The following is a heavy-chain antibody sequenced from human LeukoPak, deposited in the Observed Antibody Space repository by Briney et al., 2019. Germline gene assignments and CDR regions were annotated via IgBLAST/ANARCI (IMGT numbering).Heavy chain of an antibody. Sequence: SETLSLTCTVSGGSISSYYWSWIRHPPGKGLEWIGYIYYSGSTNYNPSLKSRVTISVDTSKNQFSLKLSSVTAADTAVYYCARGEDSDWFDPWGQGTLVTVSS. CDR2: IYYSGST. CDR1: GGSISSYY. CDR3: ARGEDSDWFDP. V-gene: IGHV4-59*01. J-gene: IGHJ5*02.